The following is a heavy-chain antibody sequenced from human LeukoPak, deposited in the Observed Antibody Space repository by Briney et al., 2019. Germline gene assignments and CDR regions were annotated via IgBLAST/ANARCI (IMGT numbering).Heavy chain of an antibody. CDR3: AGYSGSYGDFDY. CDR2: IYYSGST. V-gene: IGHV4-59*08. D-gene: IGHD1-26*01. CDR1: GGSISSYY. Sequence: PSETLSLTCTVSGGSISSYYWSWIRQPPGKGLEWIGYIYYSGSTNYNPSLKSRVTISVDTSKNQFSLKLSSVTAADTAVYYCAGYSGSYGDFDYWGQGTLVTVSS. J-gene: IGHJ4*02.